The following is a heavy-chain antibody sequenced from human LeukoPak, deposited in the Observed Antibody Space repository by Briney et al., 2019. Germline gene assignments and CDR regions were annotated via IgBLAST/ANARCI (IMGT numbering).Heavy chain of an antibody. D-gene: IGHD3-22*01. CDR1: GYSFTTYW. CDR2: IYPGDSDT. J-gene: IGHJ4*02. V-gene: IGHV5-51*01. CDR3: ARHHRYYYDSDTRGPFDY. Sequence: GESLKISCKGSGYSFTTYWIGWVRQMPGKGLEWMGLIYPGDSDTRYSPSFQGQVTISADKSISTAYLQWSSLKASDTAMYYCARHHRYYYDSDTRGPFDYWGQGTLVTVSS.